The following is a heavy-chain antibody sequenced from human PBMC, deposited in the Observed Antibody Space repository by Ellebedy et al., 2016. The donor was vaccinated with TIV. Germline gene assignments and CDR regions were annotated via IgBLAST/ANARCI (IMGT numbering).Heavy chain of an antibody. Sequence: GESLKISCAASGFTFRNHAMTWVRRAPGKGLEWVSTISGNGDTTYYADSVKGRFTISRDNSKNTVYMQMNSLRAEDTAVYYCADRGDTLGYFDNWGQGTVVTVTP. CDR3: ADRGDTLGYFDN. D-gene: IGHD4-17*01. CDR2: ISGNGDTT. J-gene: IGHJ4*02. V-gene: IGHV3-23*01. CDR1: GFTFRNHA.